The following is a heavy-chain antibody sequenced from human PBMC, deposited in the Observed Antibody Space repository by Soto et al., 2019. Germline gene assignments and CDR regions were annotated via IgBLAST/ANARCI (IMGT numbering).Heavy chain of an antibody. Sequence: SHTLSLPCAISGDSVSSNSAAWNWIRQSPSRGLEWLGRTYYRSKWNNDYAISVKSRITINPDTSKNQFSLQLNSVTPEDTAVYYCARDVAPVAGSLGDVFDVWGQGTMVTVSS. CDR2: TYYRSKWNN. D-gene: IGHD6-19*01. J-gene: IGHJ3*01. CDR3: ARDVAPVAGSLGDVFDV. V-gene: IGHV6-1*01. CDR1: GDSVSSNSAA.